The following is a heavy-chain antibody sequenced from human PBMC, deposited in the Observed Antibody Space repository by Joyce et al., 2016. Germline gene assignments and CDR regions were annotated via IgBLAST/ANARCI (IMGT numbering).Heavy chain of an antibody. CDR1: GYTFVNYW. Sequence: EDHLVQSGAEMKKPGESLRISCMVTGYTFVNYWISWLRQMPGKRLEWMGRIDPNDSGTDYSPSFQGHVTISSDKSISTAYLQWSSLKASDTAIYYCARHRGGGNFVPFDYWGQGTLVTVSS. J-gene: IGHJ4*02. CDR3: ARHRGGGNFVPFDY. CDR2: IDPNDSGT. V-gene: IGHV5-10-1*03. D-gene: IGHD4-23*01.